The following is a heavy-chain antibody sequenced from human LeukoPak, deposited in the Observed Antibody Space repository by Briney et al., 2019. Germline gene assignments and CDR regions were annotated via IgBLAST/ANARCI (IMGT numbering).Heavy chain of an antibody. CDR3: ARDSRVDGFDP. CDR1: GFTVSINY. J-gene: IGHJ5*02. CDR2: IYSGGGT. V-gene: IGHV3-53*01. Sequence: PGGSLRLSCAASGFTVSINYMTWVRQAPEKGLEWVAVIYSGGGTYYADSVKGRFTISRDTSKNTVHLQMSSLRAEDTAIYYCARDSRVDGFDPWGQGILVTVSS.